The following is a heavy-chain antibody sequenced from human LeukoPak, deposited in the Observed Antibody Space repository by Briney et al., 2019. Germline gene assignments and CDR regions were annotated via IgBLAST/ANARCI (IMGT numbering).Heavy chain of an antibody. CDR2: IYYSGST. CDR1: GGSFSGYY. V-gene: IGHV4-34*01. D-gene: IGHD3-10*01. CDR3: ASPPMIRGTYYFYYYMDV. J-gene: IGHJ6*03. Sequence: SETLSLTCAVYGGSFSGYYWSWIRQPPGKGLEWIGSIYYSGSTYYNPSLKSRVTISVDTSKNQFSLKLSSVTAADTAVYYCASPPMIRGTYYFYYYMDVWGKGTTVTVSS.